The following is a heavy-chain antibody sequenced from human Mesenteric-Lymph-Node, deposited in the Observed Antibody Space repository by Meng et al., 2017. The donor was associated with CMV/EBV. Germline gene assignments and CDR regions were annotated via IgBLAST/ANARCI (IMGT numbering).Heavy chain of an antibody. CDR3: ARRGTTGYYFDS. D-gene: IGHD2-8*02. CDR2: ISSSGDNT. Sequence: GGSLRLSCAASGFTVSSNYMSWVRQAPGKGLEWVSSISSSGDNTYYADSVKGRFTISRDNAKNSLYLQMDSLRAEDTALYHCARRGTTGYYFDSWGPGTLVTVSS. V-gene: IGHV3-21*04. CDR1: GFTVSSNY. J-gene: IGHJ4*02.